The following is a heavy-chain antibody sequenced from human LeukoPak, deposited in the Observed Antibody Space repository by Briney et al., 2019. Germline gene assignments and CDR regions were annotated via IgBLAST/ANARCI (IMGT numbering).Heavy chain of an antibody. CDR2: IGGSGGST. Sequence: GGSLRLSCAASGFGFSSYDMSWVRQAPGKGLEWVSAIGGSGGSTYYADSVKGRFTISRDNSKNTLYLQMNSLRAEDAAVYYCAKDMSGLTPYYFDYWGQGTLVTVSS. V-gene: IGHV3-23*01. CDR1: GFGFSSYD. CDR3: AKDMSGLTPYYFDY. J-gene: IGHJ4*02. D-gene: IGHD3-3*01.